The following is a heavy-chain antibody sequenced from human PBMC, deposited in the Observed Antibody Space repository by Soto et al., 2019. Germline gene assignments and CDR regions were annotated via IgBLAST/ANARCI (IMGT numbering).Heavy chain of an antibody. J-gene: IGHJ4*02. Sequence: QVQLVESGGGVVQPGRSLRLCCAASGFTFSSYAMHWVRQAPGKGLEWVAVISYDGSNKYYADSVKGRFTISRDNSKNTLYLQMNSLRAEDTAVYYCARDWDSGSYLDYWGQGTLVTVSS. V-gene: IGHV3-30-3*01. CDR3: ARDWDSGSYLDY. CDR1: GFTFSSYA. CDR2: ISYDGSNK. D-gene: IGHD1-26*01.